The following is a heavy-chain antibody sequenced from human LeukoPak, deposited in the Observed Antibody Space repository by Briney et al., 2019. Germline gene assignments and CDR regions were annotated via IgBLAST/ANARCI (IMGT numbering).Heavy chain of an antibody. V-gene: IGHV3-20*04. D-gene: IGHD3-3*01. CDR1: GFTFDDYG. J-gene: IGHJ4*02. Sequence: GGSLRLSCAASGFTFDDYGMCWVRQAPGKGLEWVSGINWNGGSTGYADSVKGRFTISRDNAKNSLYLQMNSLRAEDTALYYCARGSFWSGSPDFDYWGQGTLVTVSS. CDR3: ARGSFWSGSPDFDY. CDR2: INWNGGST.